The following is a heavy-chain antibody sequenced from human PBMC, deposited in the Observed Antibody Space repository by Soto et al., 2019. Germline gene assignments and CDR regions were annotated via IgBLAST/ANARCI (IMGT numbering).Heavy chain of an antibody. CDR1: GYTFTSYD. V-gene: IGHV1-8*01. CDR3: ARSSVQWLIGADAFDI. D-gene: IGHD6-19*01. CDR2: MNPNSGNT. Sequence: ASVKVSCKASGYTFTSYDINWVRQATGQGLEWMGWMNPNSGNTGYAQKFQGRVTMTRNTSIGTAYMELSSPRSEDTAVYYCARSSVQWLIGADAFDIWGQGTMVTVS. J-gene: IGHJ3*02.